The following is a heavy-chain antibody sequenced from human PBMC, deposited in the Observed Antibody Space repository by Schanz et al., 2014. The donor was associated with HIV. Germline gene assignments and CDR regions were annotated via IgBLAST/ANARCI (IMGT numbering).Heavy chain of an antibody. V-gene: IGHV4-34*01. CDR1: RGSFSTHY. Sequence: QVRLQQWGAGLLKPSETLSLTCAISRGSFSTHYGGWVRQPPGKGLQWIGEVNHEGTTTYNPSLKSRVAISVERSKTQLYMTRPSVTAADTALYFCAGGALVFTEDYSFGLWSMGAVSGPFDYWGQGTPVTVSS. J-gene: IGHJ4*02. D-gene: IGHD5-18*01. CDR2: VNHEGTT. CDR3: AGGALVFTEDYSFGLWSMGAVSGPFDY.